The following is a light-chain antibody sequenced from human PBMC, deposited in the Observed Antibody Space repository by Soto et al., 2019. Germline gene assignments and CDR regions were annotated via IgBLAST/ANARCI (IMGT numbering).Light chain of an antibody. Sequence: QSVLTQPPSASGTPGQKVTISCSGSRSNIGSQVVNWFQHVPGTAPKLLMYNNNERPSGVPARSSGSKSGTSASLAIRGLQSEDEAEYYCATWDDSLDGPVFGGGTKVTVL. V-gene: IGLV1-44*01. CDR1: RSNIGSQV. J-gene: IGLJ3*02. CDR3: ATWDDSLDGPV. CDR2: NNN.